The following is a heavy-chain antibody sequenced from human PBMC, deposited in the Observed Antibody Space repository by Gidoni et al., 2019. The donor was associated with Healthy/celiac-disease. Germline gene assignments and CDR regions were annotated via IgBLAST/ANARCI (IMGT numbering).Heavy chain of an antibody. Sequence: GLEWVAVISYDGSNKYYADSVKGRFTISRDNSKNTLYLQMNSLRAEDTAVYYCARVASGFAFDIWGQGTMVTVSS. CDR3: ARVASGFAFDI. J-gene: IGHJ3*02. V-gene: IGHV3-30-3*01. D-gene: IGHD5-12*01. CDR2: ISYDGSNK.